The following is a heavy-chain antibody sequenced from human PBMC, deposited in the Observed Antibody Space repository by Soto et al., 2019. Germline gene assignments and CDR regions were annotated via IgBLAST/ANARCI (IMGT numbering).Heavy chain of an antibody. D-gene: IGHD2-2*01. CDR2: ISTYNGDT. J-gene: IGHJ5*02. CDR3: VRDRCSSNPCSVTATYNWFDP. CDR1: GYTFNTYG. V-gene: IGHV1-18*01. Sequence: QIQLVQSGAEVKKPGASVKVSCKTSGYTFNTYGVTWVRQAPGQGLEWIGWISTYNGDTNYAQSVQGRVTMTTDTSTSTAYMDLGSLRSDDTAVYYCVRDRCSSNPCSVTATYNWFDPWGQGTLVTVSS.